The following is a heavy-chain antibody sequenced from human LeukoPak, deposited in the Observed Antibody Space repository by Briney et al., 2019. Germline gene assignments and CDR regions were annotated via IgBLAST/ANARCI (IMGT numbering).Heavy chain of an antibody. V-gene: IGHV1-46*01. CDR2: INPSGGST. CDR1: GYTFTSYY. J-gene: IGHJ6*02. Sequence: ASVKVSCKASGYTFTSYYMHWVRQAPGQGLEWMGIINPSGGSTSYAQKFQGRVTMTRDTSTSTVYMELSSLRSEDAAVYYCARDRPGYYYGMDVWGQGTTVTVSS. D-gene: IGHD3-10*01. CDR3: ARDRPGYYYGMDV.